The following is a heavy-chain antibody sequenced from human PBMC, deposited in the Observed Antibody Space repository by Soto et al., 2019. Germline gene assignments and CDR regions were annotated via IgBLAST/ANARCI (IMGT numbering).Heavy chain of an antibody. J-gene: IGHJ6*02. CDR2: IKQDEGEK. CDR1: GFTFPDYW. CDR3: ARVGITASSDYYYAMDV. Sequence: EVQLVESGGGVVQPGGSLRLSCAASGFTFPDYWMSWVRQAPGTGLEWVANIKQDEGEKFYVDSVKGRFIISRDNARNLLYLGMNSLRLEDTAVCYCARVGITASSDYYYAMDVWGQGTTVTVSS. V-gene: IGHV3-7*03. D-gene: IGHD3-10*01.